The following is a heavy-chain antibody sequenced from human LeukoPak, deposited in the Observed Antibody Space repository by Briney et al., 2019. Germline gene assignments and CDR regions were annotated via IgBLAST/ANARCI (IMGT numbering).Heavy chain of an antibody. Sequence: PGGSLRLSCAASGFTFSSYWMRCVRQGPGKGLGWVSRINSAGISTSYADSVKGRFTISTDNAKNTLYLQMNSLRAEETAVYYCARDMSGYDRKVAFDCWGKGTLVTVSS. D-gene: IGHD5-12*01. CDR3: ARDMSGYDRKVAFDC. CDR2: INSAGIST. CDR1: GFTFSSYW. V-gene: IGHV3-74*01. J-gene: IGHJ4*02.